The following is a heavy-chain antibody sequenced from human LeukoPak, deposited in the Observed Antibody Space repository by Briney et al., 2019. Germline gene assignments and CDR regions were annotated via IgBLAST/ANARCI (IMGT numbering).Heavy chain of an antibody. D-gene: IGHD2-2*01. Sequence: PSETLSLTCTVSGGSISSGDYYWSWIRQPPGKGLEWIGYIYYSGSTYYNPSLKSRVTISVDTSKNQFSLKLSSVTAADTAVYYCARVGIVVVPATMDNWFDPWGQGTLVTVSS. V-gene: IGHV4-30-4*08. CDR2: IYYSGST. CDR3: ARVGIVVVPATMDNWFDP. J-gene: IGHJ5*02. CDR1: GGSISSGDYY.